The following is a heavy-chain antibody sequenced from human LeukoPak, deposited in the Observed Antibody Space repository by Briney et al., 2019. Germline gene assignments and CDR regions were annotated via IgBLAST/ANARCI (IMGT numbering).Heavy chain of an antibody. D-gene: IGHD3-3*01. J-gene: IGHJ5*02. CDR2: ISAYNGNT. V-gene: IGHV1-18*01. Sequence: ASVKVSCKASGYTFTSYGIGWVRQAPGQGLEWMGWISAYNGNTNYAQKLQGRVTMTTDTSTSTAYMELRSLRSDDTAVYYCARDPTIFGVVTWFDPWGQGTLVTVSS. CDR3: ARDPTIFGVVTWFDP. CDR1: GYTFTSYG.